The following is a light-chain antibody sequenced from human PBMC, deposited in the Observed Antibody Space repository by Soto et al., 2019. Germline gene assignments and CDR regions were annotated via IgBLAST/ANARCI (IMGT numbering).Light chain of an antibody. CDR2: EVT. V-gene: IGLV2-23*02. CDR1: NSDLGTYNL. Sequence: QSVLTQPASVSGSPGQSITISCTGTNSDLGTYNLVSWYQQHPGKAPKTIIYEVTKRPSGVSKRFSGSKSGNTASLTISGLQAEDEADYYCCSYVGSNIFYVFXTGTKGTVL. CDR3: CSYVGSNIFYV. J-gene: IGLJ1*01.